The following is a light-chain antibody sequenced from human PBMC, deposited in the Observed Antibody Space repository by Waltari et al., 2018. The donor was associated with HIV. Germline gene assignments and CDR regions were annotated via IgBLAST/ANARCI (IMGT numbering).Light chain of an antibody. CDR1: SSDVGGYNY. CDR3: SSYAGSNNLV. J-gene: IGLJ2*01. V-gene: IGLV2-8*01. Sequence: QSALTQPPSASGSPGQSVTISCTGPSSDVGGYNYVSWYRQHPGKAPKLMIYEVSKRPAGVPDRFSGSKSGNTASLTVSEDEADYYCSSYAGSNNLVFGGGTKLTVL. CDR2: EVS.